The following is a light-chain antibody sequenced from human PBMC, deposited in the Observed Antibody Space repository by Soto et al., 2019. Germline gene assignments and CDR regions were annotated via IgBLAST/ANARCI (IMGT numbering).Light chain of an antibody. V-gene: IGKV3-15*01. CDR2: GAS. CDR1: QSVSSN. CDR3: QHYNSWPRT. J-gene: IGKJ1*01. Sequence: EMVMTQSLATLSVSPGERATLSCRASQSVSSNLAWYQQKPGQAPRLLIYGASTRATGVPARFSGSGSGTEFTLTISSLQSEDFAVYHCQHYNSWPRTFGQGTKVESK.